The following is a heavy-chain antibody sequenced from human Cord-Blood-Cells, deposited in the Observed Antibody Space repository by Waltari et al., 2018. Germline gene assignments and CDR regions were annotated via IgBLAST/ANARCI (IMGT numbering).Heavy chain of an antibody. D-gene: IGHD3-9*01. J-gene: IGHJ3*02. CDR2: ISSSGSTI. Sequence: EVQLVESGGGLVQPGGSLRLSCAASGFTFSSYEMNWVRQAPGKGLEWVSYISSSGSTIEDADAVKGRFAIARDNAKNSRYLQMNSLGAEDTAGYYCAREARNFDWLYGAFDIWGQGTMVTVSS. CDR1: GFTFSSYE. V-gene: IGHV3-48*03. CDR3: AREARNFDWLYGAFDI.